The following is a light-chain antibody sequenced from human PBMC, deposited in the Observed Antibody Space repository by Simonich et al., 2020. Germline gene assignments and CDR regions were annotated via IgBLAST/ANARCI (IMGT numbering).Light chain of an antibody. V-gene: IGKV3-20*01. J-gene: IGKJ2*01. CDR2: GAS. CDR1: QSVSSY. CDR3: QQYGSSPPYT. Sequence: EIVLTQSQATLSLSPGERATLTCRASQSVSSYLAWYQQKPGQAPRLLIYGASSRATGIPDRFSGSGSGTDFTLTISRLEPEDFAVYYCQQYGSSPPYTFGQGTKLEIK.